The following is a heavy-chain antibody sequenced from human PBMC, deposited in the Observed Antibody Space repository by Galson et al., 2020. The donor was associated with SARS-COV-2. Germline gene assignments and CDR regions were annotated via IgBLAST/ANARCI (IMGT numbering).Heavy chain of an antibody. CDR2: IYYSGST. J-gene: IGHJ4*02. Sequence: SETLSLTCTVSGGSISSGGYYWSWIRQHPGKGLEWIGYIYYSGSTYYNPSLKSRVTISVDTYKNQFSLKLSSVTAADTAVYYCARVRITMIVVVTYFDYWGQGTLVTVSS. CDR3: ARVRITMIVVVTYFDY. D-gene: IGHD3-22*01. CDR1: GGSISSGGYY. V-gene: IGHV4-31*03.